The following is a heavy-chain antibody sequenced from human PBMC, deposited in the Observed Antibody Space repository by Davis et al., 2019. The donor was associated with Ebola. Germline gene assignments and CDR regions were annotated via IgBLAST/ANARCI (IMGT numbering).Heavy chain of an antibody. J-gene: IGHJ5*02. CDR2: IKEDGSEE. V-gene: IGHV3-7*01. D-gene: IGHD6-25*01. CDR3: AVGSGSGWFDP. Sequence: PGGSLRLSCAASGFTFTAAWMSWVRQAPGKGLEWVAHIKEDGSEEYYVDSVKGRFTISRDNAKNSLFLQMNSLGAEDTAVYYCAVGSGSGWFDPWGQGTLVTVSS. CDR1: GFTFTAAW.